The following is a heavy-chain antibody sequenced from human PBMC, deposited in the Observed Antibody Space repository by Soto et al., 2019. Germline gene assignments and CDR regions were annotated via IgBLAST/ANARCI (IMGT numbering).Heavy chain of an antibody. CDR1: GGSISSGGYY. Sequence: ASETLSLTCTVSGGSISSGGYYWSWIRQHPGKGLEWIGYIYYSGSTYYNPSLKSRVTISVDTSKNQFSLKLSSVTAADTAVYYCARVSGYCSSTSCYSGHFDYWGQGTLVTVSS. CDR2: IYYSGST. J-gene: IGHJ4*02. CDR3: ARVSGYCSSTSCYSGHFDY. V-gene: IGHV4-31*03. D-gene: IGHD2-2*02.